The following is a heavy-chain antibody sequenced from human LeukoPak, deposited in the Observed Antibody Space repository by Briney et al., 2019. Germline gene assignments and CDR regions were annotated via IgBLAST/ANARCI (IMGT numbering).Heavy chain of an antibody. CDR3: ARGRGGYYYDSN. CDR1: GGSFSGCY. Sequence: SETLSLTCAVYGGSFSGCYWSWIRQPPGKGLEWIGEINHSGSTNYNPSLKSRVTISVDTSKNQFSLKLSSVTAADTAVYYCARGRGGYYYDSNWGQGTLVTVSS. V-gene: IGHV4-34*01. CDR2: INHSGST. D-gene: IGHD3-22*01. J-gene: IGHJ4*02.